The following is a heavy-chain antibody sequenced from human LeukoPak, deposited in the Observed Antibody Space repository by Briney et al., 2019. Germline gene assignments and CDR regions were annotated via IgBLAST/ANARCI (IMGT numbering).Heavy chain of an antibody. CDR2: ISNTGTDT. CDR3: AKVPYSDYGSGRPPFMDV. CDR1: GFTFTNYA. D-gene: IGHD3-10*01. Sequence: GGSLRLSCVASGFTFTNYAMSWIRQAPGKGLESVSTISNTGTDTYYADSVQRRFTISRDNSENTLYLQMNNLRAEDTAIYYCAKVPYSDYGSGRPPFMDVWGQGTTVAVSS. J-gene: IGHJ6*02. V-gene: IGHV3-23*01.